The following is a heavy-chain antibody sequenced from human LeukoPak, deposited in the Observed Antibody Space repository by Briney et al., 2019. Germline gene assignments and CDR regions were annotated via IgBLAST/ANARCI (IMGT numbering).Heavy chain of an antibody. CDR3: ARGNRHTLAAAGTFDY. CDR2: IYYSGST. J-gene: IGHJ4*02. CDR1: GGSISSGGYY. D-gene: IGHD6-13*01. V-gene: IGHV4-31*03. Sequence: PSETLSLTCTVSGGSISSGGYYWSWIRQHPGKSLEWIGYIYYSGSTYYNPSLKSRVTISVDTSKNQFSLKLSSVTAADTAVYYCARGNRHTLAAAGTFDYWGQGTLVTVSS.